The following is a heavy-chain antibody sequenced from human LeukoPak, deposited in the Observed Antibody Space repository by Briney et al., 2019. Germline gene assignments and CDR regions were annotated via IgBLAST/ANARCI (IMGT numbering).Heavy chain of an antibody. V-gene: IGHV3-30*02. CDR2: IRYDGSNK. CDR1: GFTFSSYG. J-gene: IGHJ6*03. D-gene: IGHD1-1*01. Sequence: PGGSLRLSCAAPGFTFSSYGMHWVRQAPGKGLEWVAFIRYDGSNKYYADSVKGRFTISRDNSKNTLYLQMNSLRAEDTAVYYCAKEAGTGYYYYYYMDVWGKGTTVTVSS. CDR3: AKEAGTGYYYYYYMDV.